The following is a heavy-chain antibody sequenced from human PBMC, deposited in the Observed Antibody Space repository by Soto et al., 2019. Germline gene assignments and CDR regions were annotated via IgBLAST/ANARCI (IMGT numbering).Heavy chain of an antibody. Sequence: QVQLVQSGAEVKTPGASVTVSCKASENRFTSQTIHWVRQAPGQRLEWMGWIIVGSGNTKYSQNFQGRLTITRDTSATTVYMDLSSLRAEDTAVYYCARLGFCGGYSCYPLDIWGQGTMVLVSS. J-gene: IGHJ3*02. CDR2: IIVGSGNT. D-gene: IGHD2-15*01. CDR1: ENRFTSQT. V-gene: IGHV1-3*01. CDR3: ARLGFCGGYSCYPLDI.